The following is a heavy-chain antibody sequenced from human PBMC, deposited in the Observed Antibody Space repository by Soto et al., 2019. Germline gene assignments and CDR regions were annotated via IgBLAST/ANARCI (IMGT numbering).Heavy chain of an antibody. Sequence: APVKLSCKASGYTFTSYGISLVRQAPRQGLEWMGWISAYNGNTNYAQKLQGRVTMTTDTSTSTAYMELRSLRSDDTAVYYCARGGLQLWPQVYFDYWGQGTLVTVSS. CDR3: ARGGLQLWPQVYFDY. V-gene: IGHV1-18*01. CDR1: GYTFTSYG. D-gene: IGHD5-18*01. CDR2: ISAYNGNT. J-gene: IGHJ4*02.